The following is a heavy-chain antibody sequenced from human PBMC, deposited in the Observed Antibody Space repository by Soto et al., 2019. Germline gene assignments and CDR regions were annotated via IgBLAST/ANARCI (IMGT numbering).Heavy chain of an antibody. V-gene: IGHV4-61*01. Sequence: KPSETLSLTCTVSGSSVSSGSYYWSWIRQTPGQGLEWIGCISYSGSTNYNPSLKSRVTISVDTSKNQFSLKLSSVTAADTAVYYCARAPRIAAAGRRGYVGPWGQGTLVTVSS. CDR3: ARAPRIAAAGRRGYVGP. CDR1: GSSVSSGSYY. J-gene: IGHJ5*02. CDR2: ISYSGST. D-gene: IGHD6-13*01.